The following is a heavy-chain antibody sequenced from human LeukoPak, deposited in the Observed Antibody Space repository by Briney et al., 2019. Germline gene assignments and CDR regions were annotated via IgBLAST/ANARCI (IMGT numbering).Heavy chain of an antibody. CDR2: IYYSGST. CDR3: ARDLSYSSSPDY. CDR1: GGSISSYY. D-gene: IGHD6-6*01. V-gene: IGHV4-59*01. Sequence: SETLSLTCTVSGGSISSYYWSWIRQPPGKGLEWIGYIYYSGSTNYNPSLKSRVTISVDTSKNQFSLKLSSVTAADTAVYYCARDLSYSSSPDYWGQGTLVTVSS. J-gene: IGHJ4*02.